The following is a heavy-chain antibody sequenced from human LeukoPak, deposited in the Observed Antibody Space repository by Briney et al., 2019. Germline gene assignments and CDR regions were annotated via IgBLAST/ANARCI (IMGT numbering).Heavy chain of an antibody. CDR1: GYTFTGYY. CDR2: INPNSGGT. J-gene: IGHJ3*02. CDR3: ARDSCSSTSCQGPNAFDI. Sequence: ASVKVSCKASGYTFTGYYMHWVRQAPGQGLEWMGWINPNSGGTNYAQKFQGRVTMTRDTSISTAYMELSRLRSDDTAVYYCARDSCSSTSCQGPNAFDIWGQGTMVTVSS. D-gene: IGHD2-2*01. V-gene: IGHV1-2*02.